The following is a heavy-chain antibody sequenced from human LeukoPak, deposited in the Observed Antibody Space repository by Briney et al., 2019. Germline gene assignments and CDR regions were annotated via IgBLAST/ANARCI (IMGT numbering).Heavy chain of an antibody. Sequence: PGRSLRLSCAASGFTFSSYGMHWVRQAPGKGLEWVALIWYDGTNKYYADSVKGRFTISRDNSKNTLYLQMNSLRAEDTAVYYCARDVNFYYGSGSYLDYWGQGTLVTVSS. J-gene: IGHJ4*02. CDR1: GFTFSSYG. CDR3: ARDVNFYYGSGSYLDY. V-gene: IGHV3-33*01. CDR2: IWYDGTNK. D-gene: IGHD3-10*01.